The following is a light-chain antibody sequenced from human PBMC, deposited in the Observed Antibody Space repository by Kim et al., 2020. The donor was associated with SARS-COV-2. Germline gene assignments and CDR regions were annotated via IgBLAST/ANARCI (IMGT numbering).Light chain of an antibody. CDR3: QQRSNWPLT. V-gene: IGKV3-11*01. J-gene: IGKJ4*01. CDR1: HSVSNF. Sequence: LSPGDRATLAWRAGHSVSNFLAWYQQKPGQAPRLLIYDASNRATGIPARFSGSVSGTDFTLTISSLEPEDFAVYYCQQRSNWPLTFGGGTKVDIK. CDR2: DAS.